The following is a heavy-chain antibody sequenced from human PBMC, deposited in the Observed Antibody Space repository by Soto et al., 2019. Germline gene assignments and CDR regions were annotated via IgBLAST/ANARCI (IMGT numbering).Heavy chain of an antibody. J-gene: IGHJ3*02. CDR1: GFTFSSYD. CDR3: AREDGRFGELIDI. Sequence: GGSLSLSCAASGFTFSSYDMHWVRQAPGKGLEWVTVIWYDGTNKYYADSVKGRFTISRDNSKNTLYLQMNSLRAEDTAVYYCAREDGRFGELIDIWGQGTMVTVSS. CDR2: IWYDGTNK. V-gene: IGHV3-33*08. D-gene: IGHD3-10*01.